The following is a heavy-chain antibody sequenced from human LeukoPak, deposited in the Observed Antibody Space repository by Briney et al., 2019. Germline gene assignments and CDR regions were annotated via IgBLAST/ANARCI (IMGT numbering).Heavy chain of an antibody. V-gene: IGHV3-23*01. Sequence: PGGSLRLSCVGSGFTFRSHAMSWVRQAPEKGLEFVSGIYENGGTTYYADSVKGRFTISRDNPKSTLYLQMNSLRPEDTAVYYCARAFGGSYSSTVDYWGQGTLVTVSS. CDR3: ARAFGGSYSSTVDY. J-gene: IGHJ4*02. CDR1: GFTFRSHA. D-gene: IGHD1-26*01. CDR2: IYENGGTT.